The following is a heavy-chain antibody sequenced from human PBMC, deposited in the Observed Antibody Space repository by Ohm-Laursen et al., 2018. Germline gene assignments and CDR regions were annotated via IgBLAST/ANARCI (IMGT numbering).Heavy chain of an antibody. D-gene: IGHD3-10*01. CDR3: ARASGVQGYRDYYYYGMDV. Sequence: SLRLSCAASGFTFSSYDMHWVRQATGKGLEWVSAIGTAGDTYYPGSVKGRFTISRENAKNSLYLQMNSLRAGDTAVYYCARASGVQGYRDYYYYGMDVWGQGTTVTVSS. CDR1: GFTFSSYD. CDR2: IGTAGDT. V-gene: IGHV3-13*01. J-gene: IGHJ6*02.